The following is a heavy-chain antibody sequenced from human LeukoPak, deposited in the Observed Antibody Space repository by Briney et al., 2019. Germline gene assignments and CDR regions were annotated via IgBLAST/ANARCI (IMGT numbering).Heavy chain of an antibody. CDR1: GFIFTDYG. Sequence: PGGSLRLSCAASGFIFTDYGFHWVRQAPGKGLEWVAAIWSDATNMFYANSVKGRFFTQRDDYQNTVYLEMSSLRAEDTAVYYCARGLQQLVRGYNYYFMDVWGKGTTVTVSS. D-gene: IGHD6-13*01. CDR3: ARGLQQLVRGYNYYFMDV. V-gene: IGHV3-33*01. J-gene: IGHJ6*03. CDR2: IWSDATNM.